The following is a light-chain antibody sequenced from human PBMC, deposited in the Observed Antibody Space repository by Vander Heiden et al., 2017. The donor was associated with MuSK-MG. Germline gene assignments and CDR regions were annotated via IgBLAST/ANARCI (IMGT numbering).Light chain of an antibody. CDR2: DAS. CDR1: QDISNY. Sequence: DIQMTQSPSSLSASVGDRVTITRQASQDISNYLNWYQQKPGKAPKLLIYDASNLETGVPSRFSGSGSGTDFTFTISSLQPEDIATYYCQQDDNLPITFGQGTRLEIK. CDR3: QQDDNLPIT. V-gene: IGKV1-33*01. J-gene: IGKJ5*01.